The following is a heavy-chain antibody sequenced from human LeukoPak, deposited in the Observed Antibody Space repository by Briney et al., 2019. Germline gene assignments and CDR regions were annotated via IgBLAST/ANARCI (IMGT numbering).Heavy chain of an antibody. V-gene: IGHV1-2*02. CDR2: INPNSGGT. J-gene: IGHJ4*02. D-gene: IGHD3-10*01. CDR3: ARATVTDYYGSGSYFDY. Sequence: ASVKVSCKASGYTFTGYYMHWVRQAPGQGLEWMGWINPNSGGTNYAQKFQGRVTMTRDTSISTAYMELSRLRSDDTAVYYCARATVTDYYGSGSYFDYWGQGTLVTVSS. CDR1: GYTFTGYY.